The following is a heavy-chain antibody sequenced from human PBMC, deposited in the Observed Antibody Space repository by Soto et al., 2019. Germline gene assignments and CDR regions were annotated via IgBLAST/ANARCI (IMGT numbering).Heavy chain of an antibody. CDR2: INPSGGST. J-gene: IGHJ6*03. D-gene: IGHD1-1*01. CDR3: ARDAGRNDAGYYYCYYMDV. V-gene: IGHV1-46*03. Sequence: ASVKVSCKASGYTFTSYYMHWVRQAPGQGLEWMGIINPSGGSTSYAQKFQGRVTVTRDTSTSTVYMELSSLRSEDTAVYYCARDAGRNDAGYYYCYYMDVWGKGTTVTVSS. CDR1: GYTFTSYY.